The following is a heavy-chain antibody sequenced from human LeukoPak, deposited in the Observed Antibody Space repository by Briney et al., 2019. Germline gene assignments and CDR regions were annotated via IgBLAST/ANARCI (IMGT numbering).Heavy chain of an antibody. V-gene: IGHV4-4*07. CDR1: GGSISSYY. Sequence: SETLSLTCTVSGGSISSYYCSWIRQPAGKGLEWIGRIYTSGSTTYNPSLKSRVTMSVDTSKNQFSLKVSSVTAADTAVYYCARTPLPGNYADYWGQGTLVTVSS. CDR3: ARTPLPGNYADY. CDR2: IYTSGST. D-gene: IGHD1-7*01. J-gene: IGHJ4*02.